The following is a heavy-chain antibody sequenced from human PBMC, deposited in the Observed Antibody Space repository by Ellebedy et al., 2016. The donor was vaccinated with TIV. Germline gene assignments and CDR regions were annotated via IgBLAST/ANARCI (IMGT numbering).Heavy chain of an antibody. Sequence: GESLKISCAASGFTFRAAAIHWVRQTSGKGLEWVGRIRDKTNRYATEYAQSLKGRFTISRDDSKNMAYLQLDSLRTEDTAVYYCATTNEDYFDYWGQGTLVTVSS. CDR3: ATTNEDYFDY. D-gene: IGHD1-1*01. CDR2: IRDKTNRYAT. J-gene: IGHJ4*02. V-gene: IGHV3-73*01. CDR1: GFTFRAAA.